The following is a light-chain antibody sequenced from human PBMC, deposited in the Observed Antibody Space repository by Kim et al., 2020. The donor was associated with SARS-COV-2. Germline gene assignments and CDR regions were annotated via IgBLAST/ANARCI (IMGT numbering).Light chain of an antibody. Sequence: GQKVTISCSGSSSTIANNYISWYQQRPGTAPKLLIYDSNKRPSGIPDRFSGSKSGTSATLGITGLQTGDEADYYCGTWDDSLSAGVFGGGTQLTVL. CDR1: SSTIANNY. J-gene: IGLJ2*01. CDR3: GTWDDSLSAGV. V-gene: IGLV1-51*01. CDR2: DSN.